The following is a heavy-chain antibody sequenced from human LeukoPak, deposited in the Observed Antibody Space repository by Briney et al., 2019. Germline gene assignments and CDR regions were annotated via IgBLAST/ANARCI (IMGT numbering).Heavy chain of an antibody. D-gene: IGHD2-2*01. V-gene: IGHV1-2*04. CDR3: ARANFLYCSSTSCLFDY. CDR1: GYTFTDYY. CDR2: INPNSGGT. J-gene: IGHJ4*02. Sequence: GASVKVSCKASGYTFTDYYMHWVRLAPGQGIEWMGWINPNSGGTNYVQKFQGWVTMTRDTSINTAYMELSRLTSDDTAVYYCARANFLYCSSTSCLFDYWGQGTLVTVSS.